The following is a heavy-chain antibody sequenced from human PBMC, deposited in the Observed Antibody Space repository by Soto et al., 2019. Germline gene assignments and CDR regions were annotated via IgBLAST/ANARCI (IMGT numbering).Heavy chain of an antibody. J-gene: IGHJ6*02. D-gene: IGHD5-12*01. V-gene: IGHV1-18*01. CDR2: ISTYNGDT. CDR1: GYTFTRSG. CDR3: AREGVAPYYYSGMDV. Sequence: QVQLVQSGAEVKKPGASVKVSCKASGYTFTRSGISWVRQAPGQGLEWMGWISTYNGDTNYAQKFQGRVTMTTDTSTSTAYMELRSLRSDDTAVYYCAREGVAPYYYSGMDVWGQGTTVTVSS.